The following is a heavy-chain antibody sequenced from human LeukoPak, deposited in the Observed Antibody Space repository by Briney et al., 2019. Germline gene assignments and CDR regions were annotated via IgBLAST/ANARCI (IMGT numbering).Heavy chain of an antibody. V-gene: IGHV3-7*01. CDR1: GFTFSRYW. CDR2: IKDDGGEK. Sequence: GGSLRLYCAASGFTFSRYWMSWVRQAPGKGLEWVANIKDDGGEKNYVDSVKGRFTIYRDNVKNSLHLQMNSLRVEDTAVYYCAKHWSGLTGAENWGQGALVTVSS. J-gene: IGHJ4*02. D-gene: IGHD3-9*01. CDR3: AKHWSGLTGAEN.